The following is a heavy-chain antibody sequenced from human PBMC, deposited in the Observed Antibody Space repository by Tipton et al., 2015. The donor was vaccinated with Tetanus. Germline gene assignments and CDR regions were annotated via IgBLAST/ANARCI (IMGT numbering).Heavy chain of an antibody. D-gene: IGHD2-8*01. CDR2: IYPGDSDT. J-gene: IGHJ4*02. CDR1: GYIFNNYW. V-gene: IGHV5-51*01. Sequence: QLVQSGAEVKKAGESLKISCKGSGYIFNNYWIGWVRQKPGKGLEWMGIIYPGDSDTRYSPSFQGQVTISVDKSINTAYLQWSSLKASDTSMFYCARAHCTDGVCNFDFWGQGALVTVAS. CDR3: ARAHCTDGVCNFDF.